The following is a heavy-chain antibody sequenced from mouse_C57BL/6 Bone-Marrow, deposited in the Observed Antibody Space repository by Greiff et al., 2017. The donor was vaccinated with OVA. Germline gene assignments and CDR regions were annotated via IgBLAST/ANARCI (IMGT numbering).Heavy chain of an antibody. D-gene: IGHD1-1*01. Sequence: VQLQQPGAELVRPGSSVKLSCKASGYTFTSYWMHWVKQRPIQGLEWIGNIDPSDSETHYNQKFKDKATLTVDKSSSTAYMQLSSLTSEDSAVYYCARLKYYGSSYCWYFDVWGTGTTVTVSS. J-gene: IGHJ1*03. V-gene: IGHV1-52*01. CDR2: IDPSDSET. CDR1: GYTFTSYW. CDR3: ARLKYYGSSYCWYFDV.